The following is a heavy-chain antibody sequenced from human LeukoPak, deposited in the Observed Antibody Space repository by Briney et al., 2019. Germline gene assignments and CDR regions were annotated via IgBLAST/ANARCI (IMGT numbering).Heavy chain of an antibody. Sequence: GGSLRLSCAASGFTFSSYWIHWVRHAPGKGLVWLSRIYSDGSRTSYADSVKGRFTISRDSAKNTVYLQMNGLRAEDTAVYYCASLPTSVTILDYWGQGTLVTVSS. CDR2: IYSDGSRT. J-gene: IGHJ4*02. CDR3: ASLPTSVTILDY. D-gene: IGHD4-17*01. V-gene: IGHV3-74*01. CDR1: GFTFSSYW.